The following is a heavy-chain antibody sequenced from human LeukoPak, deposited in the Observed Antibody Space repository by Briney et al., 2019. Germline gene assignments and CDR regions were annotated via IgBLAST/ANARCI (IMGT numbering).Heavy chain of an antibody. V-gene: IGHV3-30-3*01. D-gene: IGHD3-22*01. CDR1: GFTFSSYA. CDR2: ISYDGSNK. Sequence: GRSLRLSCAASGFTFSSYAMHWVRQAPGKGLEWVAVISYDGSNKYYADSVKGRFTISRDNSKNTLYLQMNSLRAEDTAVYYCARALWNYYDSSGYCDYWGQGTLVTVSS. J-gene: IGHJ4*02. CDR3: ARALWNYYDSSGYCDY.